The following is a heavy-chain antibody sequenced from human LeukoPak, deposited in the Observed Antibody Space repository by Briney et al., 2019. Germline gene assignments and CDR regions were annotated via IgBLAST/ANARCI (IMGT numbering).Heavy chain of an antibody. D-gene: IGHD2-15*01. V-gene: IGHV1-2*02. J-gene: IGHJ4*02. CDR3: ARERTLTSCYDY. CDR2: INPNSGGT. Sequence: ASVKVSCKASGYTFTGYYLHWVRQAPGQGLEWMGWINPNSGGTNYAQKFQGRVTMTRDTSISTAYMELSRLRSDDTAVYYCARERTLTSCYDYWGQGTLVTVSS. CDR1: GYTFTGYY.